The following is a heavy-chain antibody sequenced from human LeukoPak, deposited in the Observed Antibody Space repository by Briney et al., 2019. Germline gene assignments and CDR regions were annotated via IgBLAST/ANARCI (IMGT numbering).Heavy chain of an antibody. V-gene: IGHV4-59*01. CDR3: ARFTPQGYGWGGYNRFDP. D-gene: IGHD3-16*01. Sequence: PSETLSLTCTVSGGSISSYYWNWIRQPPGKGLEWIGYIYYSGSTNYNPSLKSRVTISLDTSKNQFSLNLTSVTAADTAVYYCARFTPQGYGWGGYNRFDPWGQGTLVTVSS. CDR2: IYYSGST. J-gene: IGHJ5*02. CDR1: GGSISSYY.